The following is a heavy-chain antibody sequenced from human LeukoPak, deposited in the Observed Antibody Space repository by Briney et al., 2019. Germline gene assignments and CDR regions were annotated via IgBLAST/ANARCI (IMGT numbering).Heavy chain of an antibody. CDR2: TYYRSKWYN. CDR1: GDSFSSNSAA. D-gene: IGHD6-19*01. CDR3: ARGYSSGIDY. V-gene: IGHV6-1*01. Sequence: SQTLSLTCAISGDSFSSNSAAWDWLRQSPSRGLEWLGRTYYRSKWYNDYAVSMRSRVSINPDTSKNQFSLQLNSVTPEDTAVYYCARGYSSGIDYWGQGTLVTVSS. J-gene: IGHJ4*02.